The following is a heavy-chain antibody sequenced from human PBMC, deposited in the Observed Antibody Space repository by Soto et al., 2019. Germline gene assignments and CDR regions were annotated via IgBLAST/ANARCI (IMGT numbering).Heavy chain of an antibody. CDR3: AKDALAVAGTRDAFDI. V-gene: IGHV3-23*01. CDR1: GFTFSSYA. J-gene: IGHJ3*02. CDR2: ISGSGGST. D-gene: IGHD6-19*01. Sequence: EVQLLESGGGLVQPGGSLRLSCAAYGFTFSSYAMSWVRQAPGKGLEWVSAISGSGGSTYYADSVKGRFTISRDNSKNTLYLQMNSLRAEDTAVYYCAKDALAVAGTRDAFDIWGQGTMVTVSS.